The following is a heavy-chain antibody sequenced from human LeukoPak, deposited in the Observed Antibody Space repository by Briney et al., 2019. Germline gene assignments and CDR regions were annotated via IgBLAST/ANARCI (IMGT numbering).Heavy chain of an antibody. J-gene: IGHJ6*03. Sequence: ASVNVSCKASGYTFTSYGISWVRQAPGQGLEWMGWISGYNGKANYAQKFQDRVTMTTDTSTSTAYMELRSLRSDDTAVYYCARLDSYYYYMDVWGKGTTVTVSS. V-gene: IGHV1-18*01. CDR2: ISGYNGKA. CDR1: GYTFTSYG. CDR3: ARLDSYYYYMDV.